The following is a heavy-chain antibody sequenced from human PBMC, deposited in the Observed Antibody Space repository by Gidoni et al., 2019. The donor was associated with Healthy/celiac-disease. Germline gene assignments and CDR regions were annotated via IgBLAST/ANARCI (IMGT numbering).Heavy chain of an antibody. CDR2: ISWNSGSI. CDR3: AKGGMIVAMHYYFDY. Sequence: EVQLVESGGGLVQPGRSLRLSCAASGFTFDDYAMHWARQAPGKGLEWVSGISWNSGSIGYADSVKGRFTISRDNAKNSLYLQMNSLRAEDTALYYCAKGGMIVAMHYYFDYWGQGTLVTVSS. D-gene: IGHD3-22*01. CDR1: GFTFDDYA. J-gene: IGHJ4*02. V-gene: IGHV3-9*01.